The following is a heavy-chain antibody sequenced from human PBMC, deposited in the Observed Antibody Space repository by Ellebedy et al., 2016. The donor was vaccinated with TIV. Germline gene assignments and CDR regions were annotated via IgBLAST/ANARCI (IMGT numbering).Heavy chain of an antibody. Sequence: GGSLRLXXAASGFTFSSYGMHWVRQVPGKGLECVALTSFDGTYKHYADSVKGRFTVSRDNVENTLYLQMNSLRPEDSAVYYCAKGKFYYGSGSFMSYYFDYWGQGTQVTVSS. J-gene: IGHJ4*02. CDR1: GFTFSSYG. D-gene: IGHD3-10*01. CDR2: TSFDGTYK. V-gene: IGHV3-30*18. CDR3: AKGKFYYGSGSFMSYYFDY.